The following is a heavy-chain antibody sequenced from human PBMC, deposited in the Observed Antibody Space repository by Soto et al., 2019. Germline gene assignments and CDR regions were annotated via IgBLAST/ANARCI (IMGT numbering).Heavy chain of an antibody. J-gene: IGHJ4*02. D-gene: IGHD6-19*01. CDR1: GGSISSGGYY. CDR3: ARGGWQIYFDY. CDR2: IYNSGST. Sequence: SETLSLTCTVSGGSISSGGYYWSWIRQHPGKGLEWIGYIYNSGSTYYNPSLKSRVTISVDTSKNQFSLKLSSVTAADTAVYYCARGGWQIYFDYWGQGTLVTVSS. V-gene: IGHV4-31*03.